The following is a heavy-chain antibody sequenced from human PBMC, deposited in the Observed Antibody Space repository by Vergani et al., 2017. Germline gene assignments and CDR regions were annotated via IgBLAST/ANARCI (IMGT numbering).Heavy chain of an antibody. CDR2: IKRDGSIT. CDR1: GSPFKSYW. D-gene: IGHD3-16*02. CDR3: ARARCIETCYMSNWLDS. J-gene: IGHJ5*01. Sequence: DVHLAESGGGFFLPGGSLRLPCPASGSPFKSYWMHWAAQVPGKGLLWVSRIKRDGSITAYAYSVKGRFTISRDNAQNTLYLQMNSLRVEDTGVYYCARARCIETCYMSNWLDSWGQGTLVTVSS. V-gene: IGHV3-74*03.